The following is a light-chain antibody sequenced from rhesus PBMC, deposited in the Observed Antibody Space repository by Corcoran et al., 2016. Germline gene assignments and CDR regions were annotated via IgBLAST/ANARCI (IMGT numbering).Light chain of an antibody. V-gene: IGKV1-94*01. Sequence: DIQMTQSPSSLSVSVGDRVTVTCRASQGINKELTWYQQKPGKAPTLLIYSTSTLQTGVSSRFSGSGSVTDFTLPISSLQPEDVATYYCLQDYTTPYSFGQGTKVEIK. J-gene: IGKJ2*01. CDR1: QGINKE. CDR2: STS. CDR3: LQDYTTPYS.